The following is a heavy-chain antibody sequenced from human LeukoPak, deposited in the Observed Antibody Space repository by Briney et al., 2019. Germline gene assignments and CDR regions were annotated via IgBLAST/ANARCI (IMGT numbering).Heavy chain of an antibody. CDR3: AGSSVIGLDY. CDR1: GGSISSYY. J-gene: IGHJ4*02. CDR2: INHSGST. Sequence: PSETLSLTCTVSGGSISSYYWSWIRQPPGKGLEWIGEINHSGSTNYNPSLKSRVTISVDTSKNQFSLRLSSVTAADTAVYYCAGSSVIGLDYWGQGTLVTVSS. D-gene: IGHD4-11*01. V-gene: IGHV4-34*01.